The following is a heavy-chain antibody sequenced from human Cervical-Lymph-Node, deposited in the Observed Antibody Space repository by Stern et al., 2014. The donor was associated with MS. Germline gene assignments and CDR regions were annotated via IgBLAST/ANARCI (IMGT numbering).Heavy chain of an antibody. Sequence: MQLVESGGGVVQPGSSLRLSCEASGLPFSTYGMHWVRQAPGQGLEWVAVIWSDGTNSLYADSVKGRFTISKDNSKNTLYLQMNPLRTEDTAVYYCAREAPVEPAATDAFDIWGRGTMVAVSS. V-gene: IGHV3-33*01. CDR1: GLPFSTYG. J-gene: IGHJ3*02. D-gene: IGHD2-2*01. CDR3: AREAPVEPAATDAFDI. CDR2: IWSDGTNS.